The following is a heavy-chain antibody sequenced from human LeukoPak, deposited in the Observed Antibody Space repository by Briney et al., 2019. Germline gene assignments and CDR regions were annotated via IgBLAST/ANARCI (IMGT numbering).Heavy chain of an antibody. V-gene: IGHV1-2*02. D-gene: IGHD2-21*02. J-gene: IGHJ4*02. CDR2: INPNSGGT. CDR3: ARGYCSGDCFTLFDY. CDR1: GYMLTGYY. Sequence: ASVKVSCKASGYMLTGYYMHWVRQAPGQGLEWMGWINPNSGGTNYAQKFQGRVTMTRDTSISTAYMELSSLRSDDTAVHYCARGYCSGDCFTLFDYWGQGTLVTVSS.